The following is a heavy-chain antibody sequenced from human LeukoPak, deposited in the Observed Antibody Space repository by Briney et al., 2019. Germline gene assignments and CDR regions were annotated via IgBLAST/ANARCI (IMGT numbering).Heavy chain of an antibody. Sequence: ASVKVSCKASGYTFTSYDINWVRQATGQGLEWMGWINPNSGGTNYAQKFQGRVTMTRDTSISTAYMELSRLRSDDTAVYYCARDRLYCSSTSCYRRGYYYYGMDVWGQGTTVTVSS. D-gene: IGHD2-2*01. CDR2: INPNSGGT. V-gene: IGHV1-2*02. J-gene: IGHJ6*02. CDR1: GYTFTSYD. CDR3: ARDRLYCSSTSCYRRGYYYYGMDV.